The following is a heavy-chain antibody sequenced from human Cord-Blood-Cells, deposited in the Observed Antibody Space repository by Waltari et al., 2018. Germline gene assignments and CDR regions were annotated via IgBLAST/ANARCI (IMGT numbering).Heavy chain of an antibody. V-gene: IGHV4-39*01. J-gene: IGHJ5*02. Sequence: QLQLQESGRGLVKPSETLSLTCPVSGCSTSSSSYYWGWIRQPPGKGLEWIGSIYYSGSTYYNPSLKSRVTISVDTSKNQFSLKLSSVTAADTAVYYCASQAGYNWFDPWGQGTLVTVSS. CDR3: ASQAGYNWFDP. CDR2: IYYSGST. D-gene: IGHD6-13*01. CDR1: GCSTSSSSYY.